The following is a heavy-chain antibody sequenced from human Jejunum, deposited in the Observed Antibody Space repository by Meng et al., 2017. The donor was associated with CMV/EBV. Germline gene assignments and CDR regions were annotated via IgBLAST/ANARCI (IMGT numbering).Heavy chain of an antibody. Sequence: VSGDSLRSHYWSWLRQPPGKGLEWIGYAYYSGSATYNPSLRSRVTISVDMSKNHFSLNLRSVTAADTAMYFCARGLGHASNNSHDYWGQGTLVTVSS. CDR2: AYYSGSA. V-gene: IGHV4-59*11. CDR3: ARGLGHASNNSHDY. J-gene: IGHJ4*02. CDR1: GDSLRSHY. D-gene: IGHD1-1*01.